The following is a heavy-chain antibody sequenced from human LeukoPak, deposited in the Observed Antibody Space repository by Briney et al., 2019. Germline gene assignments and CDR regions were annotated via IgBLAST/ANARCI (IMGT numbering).Heavy chain of an antibody. Sequence: GGSLRLSCAASGFAFSSYSMNWVRQAPGKGLEWVSSISSSSGLMYYADSLKGRFTISRDNANNSLYLQMNSLTAEDTAVYYCARDPVYYCDSSGPGDYWGQGTLVTVSS. CDR3: ARDPVYYCDSSGPGDY. D-gene: IGHD3-22*01. CDR2: ISSSSGLM. CDR1: GFAFSSYS. V-gene: IGHV3-21*01. J-gene: IGHJ4*02.